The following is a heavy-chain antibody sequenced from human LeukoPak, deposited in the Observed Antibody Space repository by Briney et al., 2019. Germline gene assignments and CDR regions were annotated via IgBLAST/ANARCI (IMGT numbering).Heavy chain of an antibody. V-gene: IGHV1-2*02. CDR2: INPNSGGT. Sequence: ASVKVSCKASGYTFTGYYMHWVRQAPGQGLDWMGWINPNSGGTNYAQKFQGRVTMTRDTSISTAYMELSRLRSDDTAVYYCARWGINGFKGYGSGSYDYWGQGTLVTVSS. CDR3: ARWGINGFKGYGSGSYDY. D-gene: IGHD3-10*01. CDR1: GYTFTGYY. J-gene: IGHJ4*02.